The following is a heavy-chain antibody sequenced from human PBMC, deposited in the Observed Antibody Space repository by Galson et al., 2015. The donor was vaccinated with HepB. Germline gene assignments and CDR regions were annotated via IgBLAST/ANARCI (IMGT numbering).Heavy chain of an antibody. CDR3: AKGGYCSGASCPLEY. D-gene: IGHD2-15*01. Sequence: SLRLSCAASGFTFTSSAMTWVRQAPGKGLEWVSSITPGGDRIYYADSVKGRFTISRDKSKNTVYLEMNNLRVDDTAVYYCAKGGYCSGASCPLEYWGQGALVTVSS. CDR2: ITPGGDRI. J-gene: IGHJ4*02. V-gene: IGHV3-23*01. CDR1: GFTFTSSA.